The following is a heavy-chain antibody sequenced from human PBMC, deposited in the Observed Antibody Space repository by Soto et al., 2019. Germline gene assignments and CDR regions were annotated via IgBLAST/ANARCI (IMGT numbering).Heavy chain of an antibody. CDR3: ARDKITGLFDY. CDR2: IYYDGGT. J-gene: IGHJ4*02. V-gene: IGHV4-39*02. Sequence: SETLSLTCTVSGASIRSSTFYWGWIRQPPGKGLESIANIYYDGGTYYNPSLKSRVTISVDTSKNQFSLKLSSVTAADTAVYYCARDKITGLFDYWGQGTLVTVSS. CDR1: GASIRSSTFY. D-gene: IGHD2-8*02.